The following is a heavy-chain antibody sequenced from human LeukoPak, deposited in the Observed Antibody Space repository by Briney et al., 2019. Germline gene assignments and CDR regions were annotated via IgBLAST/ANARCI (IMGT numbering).Heavy chain of an antibody. Sequence: PGGSLRLFCAASGFLFSSYSMDWVRQAPGKGLEWVSFIDSSSRYIYQADSVKGRFTISRDNAKSSLFLQMNSLRAEDTAVYYCARVGGHCTGTSCPPPDYWGQGTLVTVSS. V-gene: IGHV3-21*01. CDR2: IDSSSRYI. CDR3: ARVGGHCTGTSCPPPDY. CDR1: GFLFSSYS. J-gene: IGHJ4*02. D-gene: IGHD2-2*01.